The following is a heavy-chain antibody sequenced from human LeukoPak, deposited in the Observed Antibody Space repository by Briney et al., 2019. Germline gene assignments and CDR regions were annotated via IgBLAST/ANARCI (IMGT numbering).Heavy chain of an antibody. CDR3: ARGCGYSYGPTGTEMYYFDY. V-gene: IGHV1-69*01. CDR1: GGTFSSYA. J-gene: IGHJ4*02. D-gene: IGHD5-18*01. Sequence: SVKVSCKASGGTFSSYAISWVRQAPGQGLEWMGGIIPIFGTANYAQKFQGRVTITADESTSTAYMELSSLRSEDTAVYYCARGCGYSYGPTGTEMYYFDYWGQGTLVTVSS. CDR2: IIPIFGTA.